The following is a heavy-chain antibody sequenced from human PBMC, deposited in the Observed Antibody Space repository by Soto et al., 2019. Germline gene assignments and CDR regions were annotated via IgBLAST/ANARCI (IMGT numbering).Heavy chain of an antibody. CDR1: EFTFSSHL. V-gene: IGHV3-30*03. Sequence: VQLVESGGGVVQPGRSLRLSCVASEFTFSSHLMHRVRQAPGKGLEWVAFISNDGDYKNYADSVKGRFTISRDNSKDTVYLEIHSLRPEDTALYHCARDEAFSAPYYLDYWGQGTLVIVS. CDR2: ISNDGDYK. D-gene: IGHD1-26*01. J-gene: IGHJ4*02. CDR3: ARDEAFSAPYYLDY.